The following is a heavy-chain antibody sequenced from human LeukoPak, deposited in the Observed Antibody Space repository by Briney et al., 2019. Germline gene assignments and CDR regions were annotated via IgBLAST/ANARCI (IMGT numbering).Heavy chain of an antibody. CDR1: GFTFSSSA. CDR3: AKYSGYCSTTSCYGAFDM. CDR2: IGRSGGST. J-gene: IGHJ3*02. V-gene: IGHV3-23*01. Sequence: GGSLRLSCAASGFTFSSSAMSWVRQAPGMGLEWVSAIGRSGGSTYYADSVKGRFTISRDNSRNTLYLQMNSLRAEDTAVYYCAKYSGYCSTTSCYGAFDMWGQGTVVTVSS. D-gene: IGHD2-2*01.